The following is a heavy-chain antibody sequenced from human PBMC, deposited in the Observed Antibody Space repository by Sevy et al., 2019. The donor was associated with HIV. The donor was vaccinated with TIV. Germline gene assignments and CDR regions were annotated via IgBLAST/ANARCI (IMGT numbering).Heavy chain of an antibody. CDR3: VRMGVDAYNVYFDL. Sequence: GGSLRLSCTASGFTFSAYSMNWVRQAPGKGLEWLSYISTGTDHIYYADSAKGRFTISRDDAKKSVYLEMKSLRDQDTALYYCVRMGVDAYNVYFDLWGQGTLVTVSS. CDR2: ISTGTDHI. D-gene: IGHD1-26*01. V-gene: IGHV3-21*05. CDR1: GFTFSAYS. J-gene: IGHJ4*02.